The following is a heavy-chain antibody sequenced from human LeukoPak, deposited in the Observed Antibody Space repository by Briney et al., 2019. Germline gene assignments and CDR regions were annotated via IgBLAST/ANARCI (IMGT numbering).Heavy chain of an antibody. D-gene: IGHD2-21*02. Sequence: PSQTLSLTCAVSGGSISSGGYSWSWIRQPPGKGLEWIGYIYHSGSTYYNPSLKSRVTISVDRSKNQFSLKLSSVTAADTAVYYCASDNLAYCGGDCYPEDYWGQGALVTVSS. CDR1: GGSISSGGYS. CDR3: ASDNLAYCGGDCYPEDY. J-gene: IGHJ4*02. CDR2: IYHSGST. V-gene: IGHV4-30-2*01.